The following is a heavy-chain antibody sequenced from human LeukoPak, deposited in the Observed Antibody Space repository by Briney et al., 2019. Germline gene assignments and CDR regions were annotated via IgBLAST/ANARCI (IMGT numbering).Heavy chain of an antibody. J-gene: IGHJ3*02. Sequence: PSETLSLTCTVSGYSISSGYYWGWIRRPPGKGLEWIGSIYHSGSTYYNPSLKSRVTISVDTSKNQFSLKLSSVTAADTALYYCARDDFWSGPDAFDIWGQGTLVTVSS. CDR1: GYSISSGYY. CDR3: ARDDFWSGPDAFDI. V-gene: IGHV4-38-2*02. D-gene: IGHD3-3*01. CDR2: IYHSGST.